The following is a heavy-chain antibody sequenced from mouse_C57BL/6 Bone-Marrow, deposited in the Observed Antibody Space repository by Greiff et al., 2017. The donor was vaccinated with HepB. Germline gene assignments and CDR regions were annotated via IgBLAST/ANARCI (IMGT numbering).Heavy chain of an antibody. D-gene: IGHD2-4*01. Sequence: EVQLQQSGAELVRPGASVKLTCTASGFNIKDDYMHWVKQRPEQGLDWIGWIDPENGDTEYASKFQGKTTITADTSSNTAYLQVSSLTSEDTAVYYCYDYGYDFDYWGQGTTVTVSS. CDR1: GFNIKDDY. CDR2: IDPENGDT. V-gene: IGHV14-4*01. J-gene: IGHJ2*01. CDR3: YDYGYDFDY.